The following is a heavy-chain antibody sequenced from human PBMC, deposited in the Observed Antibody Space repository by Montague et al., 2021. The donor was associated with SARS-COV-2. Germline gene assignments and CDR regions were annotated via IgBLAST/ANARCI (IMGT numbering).Heavy chain of an antibody. CDR2: IYYSGST. V-gene: IGHV4-59*01. J-gene: IGHJ4*02. D-gene: IGHD3-3*01. CDR3: ARAPVAHITIFGVVTPFDY. Sequence: SETLSLTCTVSGGSISSYYWSWIRQPPGKGLEWIGYIYYSGSTNYNPSLKSRVTISVDTSKNQFSLKLSSVTAADTAVYYCARAPVAHITIFGVVTPFDYWGQGTLVTVSS. CDR1: GGSISSYY.